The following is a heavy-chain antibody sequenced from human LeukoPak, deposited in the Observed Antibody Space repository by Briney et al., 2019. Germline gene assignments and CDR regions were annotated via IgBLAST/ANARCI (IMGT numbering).Heavy chain of an antibody. D-gene: IGHD2-2*01. CDR3: AKDRWSGFGYCSSTSCPLGWFDP. J-gene: IGHJ5*02. CDR2: ISGSDST. V-gene: IGHV3-23*01. Sequence: GGSLRLSCAASGFTFSSFAMSWVRQAPGKGLEWVSAISGSDSTYYADSVKGRFTISRDNSKNTLYLQMNSLRAEDTAVYYCAKDRWSGFGYCSSTSCPLGWFDPWGQGTLVTVSS. CDR1: GFTFSSFA.